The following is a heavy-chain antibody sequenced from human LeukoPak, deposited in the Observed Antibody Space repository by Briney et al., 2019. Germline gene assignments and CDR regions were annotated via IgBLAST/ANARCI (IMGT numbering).Heavy chain of an antibody. V-gene: IGHV4-39*07. D-gene: IGHD3-22*01. CDR2: IHYSGST. CDR1: GGSINRSFYY. CDR3: ARGRLGLDP. Sequence: SETLSLTCTVSGGSINRSFYYWGWIRQPPGKGLEWIASIHYSGSTNYNASLKSRVTISVDTSKNQFSLRLTSVTAADTAVYYCARGRLGLDPWGQGTLVAVSS. J-gene: IGHJ5*02.